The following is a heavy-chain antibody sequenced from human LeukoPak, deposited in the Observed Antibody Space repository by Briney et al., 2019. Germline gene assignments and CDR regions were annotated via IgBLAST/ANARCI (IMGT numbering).Heavy chain of an antibody. CDR3: ARVELPGIAAAGITNWFDP. CDR1: GYTFTSYD. D-gene: IGHD6-13*01. CDR2: MNPNSGNT. V-gene: IGHV1-8*01. Sequence: GASVKVSCKASGYTFTSYDINWVRQATGQGLEWMGWMNPNSGNTGYAQKFQGRVTMTRNTSMSTAYMELSSLRSEDTAVYYCARVELPGIAAAGITNWFDPWGQGTLVTVSS. J-gene: IGHJ5*02.